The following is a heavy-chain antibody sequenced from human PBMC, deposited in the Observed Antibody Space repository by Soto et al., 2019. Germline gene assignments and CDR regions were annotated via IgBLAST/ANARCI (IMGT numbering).Heavy chain of an antibody. CDR2: IWYDGSNK. J-gene: IGHJ4*02. CDR3: ARPTLAAAFSTPGY. D-gene: IGHD6-13*01. CDR1: GFTFSSYG. Sequence: QVQLVESGGGVVQPGRSLRLSCAASGFTFSSYGMHWVRQAPGKGLEWVAVIWYDGSNKYYADSVKGRFTISRDNSKNTLYLQMNSLRAEDTAVYYCARPTLAAAFSTPGYWGQGTLVTVSS. V-gene: IGHV3-33*01.